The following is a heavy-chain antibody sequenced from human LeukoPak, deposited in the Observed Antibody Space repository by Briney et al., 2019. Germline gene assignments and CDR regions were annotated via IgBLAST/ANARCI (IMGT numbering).Heavy chain of an antibody. D-gene: IGHD2-2*01. V-gene: IGHV3-7*01. J-gene: IGHJ4*02. CDR2: IKQDGSEK. CDR3: ARDCQYCSNTNCQCC. Sequence: PGGSLRLSCAASGFTFSNYGMSWVRQAPGKGLEWVASIKQDGSEKFYVDSVKGRFTISRDNAKNSLYLQMNSLRAEDTAVYYCARDCQYCSNTNCQCCWGQGTLVTVSS. CDR1: GFTFSNYG.